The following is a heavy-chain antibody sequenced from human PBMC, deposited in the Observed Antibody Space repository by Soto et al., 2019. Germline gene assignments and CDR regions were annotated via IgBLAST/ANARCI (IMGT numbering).Heavy chain of an antibody. V-gene: IGHV3-30*18. Sequence: QPGGSLRLSCAASGFTFSSYGMHWVRQAPGKGLEWVAVISYDGSNKYYADSVKGRFTISRDNSKNTLYLQMNSLRAEDTAVYYCAKGPLTHQFYYYYGMDVWGQGTTVTVSS. CDR2: ISYDGSNK. CDR1: GFTFSSYG. CDR3: AKGPLTHQFYYYYGMDV. J-gene: IGHJ6*02.